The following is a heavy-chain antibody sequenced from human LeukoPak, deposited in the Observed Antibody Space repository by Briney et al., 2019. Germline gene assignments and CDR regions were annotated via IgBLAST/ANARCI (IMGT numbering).Heavy chain of an antibody. CDR1: GFTFSSYS. D-gene: IGHD6-19*01. CDR2: ISSSSSYI. Sequence: GGSLRLSCAASGFTFSSYSMNWVRQAPGKGLEWVSSISSSSSYIYYAGSVKGRFTISRDNAKNSLYLQMNSLRAEDTAVYYCARDQGYSSGWYSPLDYWGQGTLVTVSS. V-gene: IGHV3-21*01. CDR3: ARDQGYSSGWYSPLDY. J-gene: IGHJ4*02.